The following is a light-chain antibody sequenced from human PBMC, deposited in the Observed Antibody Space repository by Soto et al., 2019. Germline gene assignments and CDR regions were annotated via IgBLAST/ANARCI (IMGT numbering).Light chain of an antibody. CDR3: QQYYSIPPT. Sequence: DIVMTQSPDSLAVSLGERATINCKSSQSVLYSSNNKNYLAWYQQKPGQPPKLLIYWASTRESGVPDRFSGSGSGTDFTLTISSLQAEDVEVYYCQQYYSIPPTLGGGPKVDIK. CDR2: WAS. V-gene: IGKV4-1*01. J-gene: IGKJ4*01. CDR1: QSVLYSSNNKNY.